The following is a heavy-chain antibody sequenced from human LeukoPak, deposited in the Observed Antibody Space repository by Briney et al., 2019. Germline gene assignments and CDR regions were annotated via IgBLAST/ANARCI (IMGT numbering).Heavy chain of an antibody. D-gene: IGHD3-10*01. CDR2: IYRGGSA. CDR1: GLPVSSKY. J-gene: IGHJ4*02. Sequence: PGGPLRLPCAVSGLPVSSKYMSGVRQAPGKGLEWVSIIYRGGSAYQAGSVKGRFTIYRDNSKNTLYLQMNSLRAGDTAVYYCARDGRIPWRSGPFDYWGQGTLVTVS. V-gene: IGHV3-53*01. CDR3: ARDGRIPWRSGPFDY.